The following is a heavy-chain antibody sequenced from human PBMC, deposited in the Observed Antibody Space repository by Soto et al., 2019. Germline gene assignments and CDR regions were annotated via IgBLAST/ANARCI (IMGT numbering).Heavy chain of an antibody. CDR1: GGSVSSGSYY. CDR3: ARVVSYGDYRLDY. CDR2: IYYSGST. Sequence: QVQLQESGPGLVKPSETLSLTCTVSGGSVSSGSYYWSWIRQHPGKGLEWIGYIYYSGSTYYNPSLKSRVTISVDTSKNQFSLKLSSVTAADTAVYYCARVVSYGDYRLDYWGQGTLVTVSS. D-gene: IGHD4-17*01. J-gene: IGHJ4*02. V-gene: IGHV4-31*03.